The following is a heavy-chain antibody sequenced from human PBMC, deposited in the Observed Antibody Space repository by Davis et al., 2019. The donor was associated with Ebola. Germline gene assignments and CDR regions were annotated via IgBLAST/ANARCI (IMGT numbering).Heavy chain of an antibody. CDR2: IYHSGST. CDR1: GESFSGYY. D-gene: IGHD3-10*01. Sequence: PGGSLRLSCAVYGESFSGYYWSWVRQPPGKGLEWIGEIYHSGSTNYNPSLKSRVTISVDKSKNQFSLKLSSVTAADTAVYYCARDAGRIFQSMVRGGTTVWGQGTLVTVSS. CDR3: ARDAGRIFQSMVRGGTTV. J-gene: IGHJ4*02. V-gene: IGHV4-34*01.